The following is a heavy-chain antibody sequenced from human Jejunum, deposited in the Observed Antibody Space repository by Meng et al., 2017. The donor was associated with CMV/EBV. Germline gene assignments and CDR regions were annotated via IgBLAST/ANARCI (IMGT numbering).Heavy chain of an antibody. CDR3: ARGRYPDYYDSSGCLGY. CDR2: FVPALGIA. V-gene: IGHV1-69*02. J-gene: IGHJ4*02. D-gene: IGHD3-22*01. Sequence: SFSSYTISWVRQAPGQGLEWMGRFVPALGIANYAQKFRGGVTITADKSTSTAYMELSRLTSEDTAVYYCARGRYPDYYDSSGCLGYWGQGTLVTVSS. CDR1: SFSSYT.